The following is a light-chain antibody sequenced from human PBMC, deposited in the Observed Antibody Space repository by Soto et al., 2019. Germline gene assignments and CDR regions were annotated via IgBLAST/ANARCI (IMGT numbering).Light chain of an antibody. V-gene: IGKV3-20*01. Sequence: EIVLTQSPGTLSLSPGERATLSCRASQSVSSSYLAWYQQKPGQAPRLLIYGASGRATGIPDRFSGSGSGTDFTLTISSLEPEDFAVYYCQQYGSSPMYTFGPGTKLEIK. CDR3: QQYGSSPMYT. J-gene: IGKJ2*01. CDR1: QSVSSSY. CDR2: GAS.